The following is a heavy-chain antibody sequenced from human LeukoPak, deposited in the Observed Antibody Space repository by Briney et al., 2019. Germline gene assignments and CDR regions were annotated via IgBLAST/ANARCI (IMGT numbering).Heavy chain of an antibody. J-gene: IGHJ4*02. D-gene: IGHD2-15*01. Sequence: GASVKVSCKASGYTFTSYGISWVRQAPGQGLEWMGWISAYNGNTNYAQKLQGRVTMTTDTSTSTAYMELRSLRSDDTAVYYCAREVHEGYCSGGSCPGGYWGQGTLVTVSS. CDR3: AREVHEGYCSGGSCPGGY. CDR2: ISAYNGNT. CDR1: GYTFTSYG. V-gene: IGHV1-18*01.